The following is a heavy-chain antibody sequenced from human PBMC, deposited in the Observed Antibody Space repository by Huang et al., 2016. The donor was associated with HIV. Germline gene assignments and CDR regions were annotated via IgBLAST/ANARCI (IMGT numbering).Heavy chain of an antibody. CDR2: ISYDGSKK. V-gene: IGHV3-30*03. J-gene: IGHJ1*01. D-gene: IGHD6-19*01. Sequence: QVQLVESGGGVVQPGRSLRLSCAASGFTFSSYGMHWVRQARGKGLEWVAVISYDGSKKYYAVAVKGRFTISRDNSKNTLYLQMNSLRAEDTAVYYCALKGDSSGWEYFRHWGQGTLVTVSS. CDR3: ALKGDSSGWEYFRH. CDR1: GFTFSSYG.